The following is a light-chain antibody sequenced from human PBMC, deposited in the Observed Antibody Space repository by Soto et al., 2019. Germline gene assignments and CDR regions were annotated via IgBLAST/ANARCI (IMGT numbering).Light chain of an antibody. CDR3: HQYDNAPQT. J-gene: IGKJ2*01. CDR2: GAS. Sequence: EIVLMQSPGTLSLSPGERATLSCRASQTLRRTYIAWYQQKPGQAPRVLIYGASKRATGIPDRFSGSGSGTDFSLTISRLEPEDFAAYYCHQYDNAPQTYGQGTKVEIK. CDR1: QTLRRTY. V-gene: IGKV3-20*01.